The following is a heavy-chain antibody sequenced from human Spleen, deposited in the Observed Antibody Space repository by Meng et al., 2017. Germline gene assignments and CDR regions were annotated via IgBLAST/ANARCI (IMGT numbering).Heavy chain of an antibody. D-gene: IGHD6-13*01. CDR2: IYYRRSS. Sequence: RRQESGPGLVKPSQTPSLICAVTGGSISSSSYYWGWIRQPPGKGLEWIGNIYYRRSSYYNPSLKGRVTISVDTSKNQFSLKLISVTAADTAVYYSARFLSHAAGSYFDSWGQGTLVTVSS. CDR1: GGSISSSSYY. V-gene: IGHV4-39*01. J-gene: IGHJ4*02. CDR3: ARFLSHAAGSYFDS.